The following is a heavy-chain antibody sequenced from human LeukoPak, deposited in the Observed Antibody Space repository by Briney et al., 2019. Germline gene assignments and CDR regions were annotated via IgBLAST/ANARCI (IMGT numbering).Heavy chain of an antibody. J-gene: IGHJ4*02. CDR1: GYTFTDYY. Sequence: GASVKVSCKASGYTFTDYYMHWVQQAPGKGLEWMGRVDPEDGETIYAEKFQGRVTITADTSTDTAYMELSSLRSEDTAVCYCATLGYCSSTSCPLARDYWGQGTLVTVSS. V-gene: IGHV1-69-2*01. D-gene: IGHD2-2*01. CDR3: ATLGYCSSTSCPLARDY. CDR2: VDPEDGET.